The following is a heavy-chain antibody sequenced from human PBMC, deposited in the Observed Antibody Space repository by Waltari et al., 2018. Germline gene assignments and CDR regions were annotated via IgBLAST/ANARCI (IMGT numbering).Heavy chain of an antibody. CDR2: ISSSSSYR. D-gene: IGHD4-17*01. CDR3: ARAADYGDYLDY. J-gene: IGHJ4*02. V-gene: IGHV3-21*01. CDR1: GFTFSSYS. Sequence: EVQLVESGGGLVKPGGSLRLSCAASGFTFSSYSMNWVRQAPGKGLEWVSSISSSSSYRYYADSVKGRFTISRDNAKNSLYLQMNSLRAEDTAVYYCARAADYGDYLDYWGQGTLVTVSS.